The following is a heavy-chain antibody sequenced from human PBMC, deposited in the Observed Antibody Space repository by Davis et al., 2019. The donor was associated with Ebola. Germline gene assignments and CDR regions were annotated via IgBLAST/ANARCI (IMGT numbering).Heavy chain of an antibody. CDR2: ISNSGGST. J-gene: IGHJ5*02. D-gene: IGHD6-13*01. CDR1: GFTFSSYA. Sequence: GESLKISCAASGFTFSSYAMSWVRQAPGKGLEWVSGISNSGGSTYYADSVKGRLTISRDNSKNTLYLQMNSLRAEDTAVYYCAKGSSSWYWDGWFDPWGQGTLVTVSS. CDR3: AKGSSSWYWDGWFDP. V-gene: IGHV3-23*01.